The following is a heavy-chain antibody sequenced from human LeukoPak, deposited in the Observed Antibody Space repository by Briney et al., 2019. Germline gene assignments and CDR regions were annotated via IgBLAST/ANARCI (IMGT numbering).Heavy chain of an antibody. CDR2: IYSGGST. D-gene: IGHD3-3*01. V-gene: IGHV3-53*01. CDR1: GFTVSSNY. CDR3: AREKKTEWTTGAFDM. Sequence: GGSLRLSCAASGFTVSSNYMSWVRQAPGKGLEWVSVIYSGGSTYYADYVKGRFTISRDNSKNTLYLQMNSLRAEDTAVYYCAREKKTEWTTGAFDMWGQGTMVIVSS. J-gene: IGHJ3*02.